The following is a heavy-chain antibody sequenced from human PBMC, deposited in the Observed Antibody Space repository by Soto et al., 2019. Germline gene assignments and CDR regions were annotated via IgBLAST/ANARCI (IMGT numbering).Heavy chain of an antibody. J-gene: IGHJ5*02. CDR1: GGSISSGGYY. CDR3: ARSYTATTEANWFDP. D-gene: IGHD1-26*01. CDR2: IYYSGST. Sequence: QVQLQESGPGLVRTSQTLSLTCTVSGGSISSGGYYWSWIRQHPGKGLAWIGYIYYSGSTYFNPSLKSRVTMSVDTSTNQFSLKVSSVTAADTAVYYCARSYTATTEANWFDPWGQGTLVTVSS. V-gene: IGHV4-31*03.